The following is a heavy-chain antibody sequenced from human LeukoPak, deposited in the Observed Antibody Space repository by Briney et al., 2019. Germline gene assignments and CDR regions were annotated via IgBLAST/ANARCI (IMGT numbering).Heavy chain of an antibody. CDR1: GGSFSTHY. D-gene: IGHD2-21*01. V-gene: IGHV4-34*01. CDR3: ATSGYSSHIRAYHKYSFDH. J-gene: IGHJ4*02. CDR2: INHAGST. Sequence: KPSETLSLTCAVYGGSFSTHYWSWIRQPPGKGLEWIGEINHAGSTNYNPSLKSRVTISVDASKNHVSLNLSSVTAADTAVYYCATSGYSSHIRAYHKYSFDHWGSGTLVAVSS.